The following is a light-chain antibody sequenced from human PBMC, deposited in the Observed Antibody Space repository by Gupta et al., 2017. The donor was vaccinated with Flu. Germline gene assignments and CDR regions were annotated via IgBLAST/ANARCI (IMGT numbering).Light chain of an antibody. CDR1: SSDLVNYNL. Sequence: QSAITQTGSGCESPRQSITISCTETSSDLVNYNLVSWYQHHPDKAPKLMIYEGSKRPSGVSNRFSGSKSGNTAALTINGLLAEEEADYYCSSYDGSTTFGVFGAGTKVTVL. CDR3: SSYDGSTTFGV. V-gene: IGLV2-23*01. CDR2: EGS. J-gene: IGLJ3*02.